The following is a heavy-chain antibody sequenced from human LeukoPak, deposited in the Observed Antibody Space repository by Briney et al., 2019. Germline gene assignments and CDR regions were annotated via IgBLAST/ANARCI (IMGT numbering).Heavy chain of an antibody. V-gene: IGHV3-30-3*01. D-gene: IGHD3-10*01. Sequence: GGSLRLSCAASGFTFSSYAIHWVRQAPGKGLEWVAVISYDGSNKYYADYVKGRFTISRDNSKNTLYLQVNNLRAEDTAVYSCARGSGDHYYFDYWGQGTLVSVCS. CDR3: ARGSGDHYYFDY. J-gene: IGHJ4*02. CDR2: ISYDGSNK. CDR1: GFTFSSYA.